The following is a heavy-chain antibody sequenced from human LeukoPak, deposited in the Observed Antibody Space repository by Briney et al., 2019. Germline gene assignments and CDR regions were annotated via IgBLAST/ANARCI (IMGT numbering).Heavy chain of an antibody. D-gene: IGHD3-10*01. J-gene: IGHJ4*02. CDR1: GGTFSSYA. Sequence: SVKVSCKASGGTFSSYAISWVRQAPGQGLEWMGRIIPILGIANYAQKFQGRVTITADKSTSTAYMELSSLRSEDTAVYYCAGDRDLYGSESYPPLEYWGQGTLVTVSS. CDR2: IIPILGIA. V-gene: IGHV1-69*04. CDR3: AGDRDLYGSESYPPLEY.